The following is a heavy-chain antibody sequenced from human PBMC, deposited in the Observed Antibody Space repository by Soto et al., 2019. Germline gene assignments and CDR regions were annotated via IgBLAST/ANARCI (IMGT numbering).Heavy chain of an antibody. CDR1: GFTVSNNY. CDR3: ATYTSLDD. D-gene: IGHD2-2*02. Sequence: EVQLVETGGGLIQPGGSLRLSCAASGFTVSNNYMSWVRQAPGKGLEWVSLIYSGGSTFYADSVKGRFTISRDNSKNTLFLQMNSLRAEDTAVYFCATYTSLDDWGQGTLVTVSS. V-gene: IGHV3-53*02. J-gene: IGHJ4*02. CDR2: IYSGGST.